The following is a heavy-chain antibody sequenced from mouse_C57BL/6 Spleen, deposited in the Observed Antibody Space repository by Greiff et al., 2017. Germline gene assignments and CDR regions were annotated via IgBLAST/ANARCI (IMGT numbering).Heavy chain of an antibody. V-gene: IGHV1-80*01. CDR3: ARSDYYGSSYDWYFDV. D-gene: IGHD1-1*01. J-gene: IGHJ1*03. CDR2: IYPGDGDT. CDR1: GYAFSSYW. Sequence: QVQLQQSGAELVKPGASVTISCKASGYAFSSYWMNWVKQRPGKGLEWIGQIYPGDGDTNYNGKFKGKATLTADKSSSTAYMQLSSLSSEDSAVYFCARSDYYGSSYDWYFDVWGTGTTVSVSS.